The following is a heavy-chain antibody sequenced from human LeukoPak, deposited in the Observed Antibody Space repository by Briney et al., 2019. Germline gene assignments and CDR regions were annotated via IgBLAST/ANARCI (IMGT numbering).Heavy chain of an antibody. CDR2: ISAYNGNT. CDR3: ARNTDCSGGSCASQSFDY. V-gene: IGHV1-18*01. Sequence: ASVKVSCKASGYIFSGHYIQWVRQAPGQGLEWMGWISAYNGNTNYAQKLQGRVTMTTDTSTSTAYMELRSLRSDDTAVYYCARNTDCSGGSCASQSFDYWGQGTLVTVSS. CDR1: GYIFSGHY. J-gene: IGHJ4*02. D-gene: IGHD2-15*01.